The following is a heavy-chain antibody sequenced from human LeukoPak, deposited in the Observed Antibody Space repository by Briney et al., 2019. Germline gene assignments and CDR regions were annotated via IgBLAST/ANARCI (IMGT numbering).Heavy chain of an antibody. J-gene: IGHJ4*02. CDR1: GGSISSYY. D-gene: IGHD3-16*01. V-gene: IGHV4-4*07. Sequence: SETLSLTCTVSGGSISSYYWSWIRQPAGKGLEWIGRSYTSGSPNYNPSHKGRVTMSVGTSKNQFSLRLSSVTAADTAVYFCARSGGSGFQLDNWGQGTLVTVSS. CDR3: ARSGGSGFQLDN. CDR2: SYTSGSP.